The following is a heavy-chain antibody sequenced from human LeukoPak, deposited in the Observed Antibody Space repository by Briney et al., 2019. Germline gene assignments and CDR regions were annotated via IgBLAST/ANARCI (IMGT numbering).Heavy chain of an antibody. D-gene: IGHD4-17*01. CDR3: ARGDGPTVTADYFQI. J-gene: IGHJ1*01. CDR2: INWNSGVT. Sequence: GGSLRLSCAASGFTFDDYGMSWVRQVPGRGLEWICGINWNSGVTGYADSVKGRFNISRDNAKNSLFLQMNSLRDEDTAFYYCARGDGPTVTADYFQIWGQGTLVTVS. V-gene: IGHV3-20*04. CDR1: GFTFDDYG.